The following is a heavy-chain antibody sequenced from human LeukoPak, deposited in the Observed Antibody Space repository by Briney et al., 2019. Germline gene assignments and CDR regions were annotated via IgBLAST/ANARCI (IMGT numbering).Heavy chain of an antibody. CDR3: ARGGSSWYLPPYYFDY. CDR1: EFTFSSYW. CDR2: IKQDGNEK. V-gene: IGHV3-7*01. J-gene: IGHJ4*02. Sequence: GGSLRLSCAASEFTFSSYWMSWVRQAPGKGLEWVANIKQDGNEKYYVDSVKGRFTISRDNAKNSLYLQMNSLRAEDTAVYYCARGGSSWYLPPYYFDYWGQGTLVTVSS. D-gene: IGHD6-13*01.